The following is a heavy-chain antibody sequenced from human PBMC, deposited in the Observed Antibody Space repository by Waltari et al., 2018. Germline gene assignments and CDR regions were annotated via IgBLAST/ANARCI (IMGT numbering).Heavy chain of an antibody. CDR3: ARDEDGDYETGVFAY. J-gene: IGHJ4*02. V-gene: IGHV3-21*01. CDR2: ISSRSTYI. CDR1: GFTFSSYS. Sequence: EVQLVESGGGLAKPGGSLRLSCAASGFTFSSYSMNWVRQAPGKGLGWVSFISSRSTYIYYADSLKGRFTISRDNAKNSLYLQMNSLRADDTAVYYCARDEDGDYETGVFAYWGQGTLVTVSS. D-gene: IGHD4-17*01.